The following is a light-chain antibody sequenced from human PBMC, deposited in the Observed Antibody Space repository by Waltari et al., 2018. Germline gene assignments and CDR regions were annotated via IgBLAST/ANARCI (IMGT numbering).Light chain of an antibody. J-gene: IGKJ3*01. CDR2: VAS. CDR1: QSLTSNY. Sequence: EIVLTQSPGTLSLSPGERATLSCRASQSLTSNYLAWYQQKPGQAPRLLIYVASSRATGIPDRFSGGGSGTDFTLTVSSLEPEDFAVYYCQLYGSSPLFTFGPGTRVDVK. CDR3: QLYGSSPLFT. V-gene: IGKV3-20*01.